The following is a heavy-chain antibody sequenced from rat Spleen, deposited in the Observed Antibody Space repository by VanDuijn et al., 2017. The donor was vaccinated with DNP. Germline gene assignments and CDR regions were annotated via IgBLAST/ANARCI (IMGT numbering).Heavy chain of an antibody. J-gene: IGHJ2*01. CDR3: ARQRWYYSGEGMDY. Sequence: EVQLVESGGGLVQPGRSLKLSCAASGFTFSNYDMAWVRQAPTKGLEWVATITYDGRSTYYRDSMKGRFTISRDNAKSTLYLQMDSLRSDDTATYYCARQRWYYSGEGMDYWGQGVMVTVSS. V-gene: IGHV5-29*01. CDR1: GFTFSNYD. D-gene: IGHD1-1*01. CDR2: ITYDGRST.